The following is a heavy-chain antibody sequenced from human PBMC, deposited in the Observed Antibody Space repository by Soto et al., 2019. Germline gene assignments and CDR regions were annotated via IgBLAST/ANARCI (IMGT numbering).Heavy chain of an antibody. CDR3: ARADRTLVTSYSLDV. D-gene: IGHD2-21*02. CDR1: GGSFSGYY. V-gene: IGHV4-34*01. J-gene: IGHJ6*02. Sequence: SETLSLTCAVYGGSFSGYYWTWIRQPPGKGLEWIGEINHSGTIDFNPSLKSRLTISLDTSKKHFSLKLSSVTDADTAAYYCARADRTLVTSYSLDVWGQGTTVTVSS. CDR2: INHSGTI.